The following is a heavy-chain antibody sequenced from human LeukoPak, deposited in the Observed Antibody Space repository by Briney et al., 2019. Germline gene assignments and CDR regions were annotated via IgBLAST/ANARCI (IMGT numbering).Heavy chain of an antibody. D-gene: IGHD2-2*01. CDR3: ARLCSSTSCAYKRALDI. J-gene: IGHJ3*02. Sequence: TSETLSLTCAVSGYSISSGYYWGWIRQPPGKGLEWIGSIYYSGSTYYNPSLKSRVTISVDTSKNQFSLKLSSVTAADTAVYYCARLCSSTSCAYKRALDIWGQGTMVTVSS. CDR1: GYSISSGYY. CDR2: IYYSGST. V-gene: IGHV4-38-2*01.